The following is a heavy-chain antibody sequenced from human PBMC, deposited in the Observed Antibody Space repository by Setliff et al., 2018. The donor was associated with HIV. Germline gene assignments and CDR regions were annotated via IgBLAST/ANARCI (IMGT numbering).Heavy chain of an antibody. CDR2: INQDGSEK. V-gene: IGHV3-7*03. CDR3: ARDRPRRIVVATNLPNAFDV. CDR1: RFTFNDYW. J-gene: IGHJ3*01. D-gene: IGHD2-15*01. Sequence: PGGSLRLSCVASRFTFNDYWMSWVRQAPGKGLEWVANINQDGSEKNYVDSVKGRFTISRDNSNNTLYLQMHGLRADDTAVYYCARDRPRRIVVATNLPNAFDVWGHGTLVTVSS.